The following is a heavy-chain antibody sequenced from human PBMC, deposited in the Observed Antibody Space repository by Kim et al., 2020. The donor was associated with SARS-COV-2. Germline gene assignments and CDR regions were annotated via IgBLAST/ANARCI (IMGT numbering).Heavy chain of an antibody. J-gene: IGHJ3*02. Sequence: GGSLRLSCAASGFTFSSYAMSWVRQAPGKGVEWVSAISGSGGSTYYADSVKGRFTISRDNSKNTLYLQMNSLRAEDTAVYYCANGGGLGEYYYDSSGYYVPPVSVDAFDIWGQGTMVTVSS. CDR2: ISGSGGST. D-gene: IGHD3-22*01. V-gene: IGHV3-23*01. CDR1: GFTFSSYA. CDR3: ANGGGLGEYYYDSSGYYVPPVSVDAFDI.